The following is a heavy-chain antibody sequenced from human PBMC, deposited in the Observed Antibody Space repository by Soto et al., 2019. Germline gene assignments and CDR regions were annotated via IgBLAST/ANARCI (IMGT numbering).Heavy chain of an antibody. D-gene: IGHD3-3*01. CDR3: ARELGVTIFGVVTDRTNYGMDV. V-gene: IGHV3-33*01. Sequence: GGSLRLSCAASGFTFSSYGMHWVRQAPGKGLEWVAVIWYDGSNKYYADSVKGRFTISRDNSKNTLYLQMNSLRAEDTAVYYCARELGVTIFGVVTDRTNYGMDVWGQGTTVTVSS. CDR1: GFTFSSYG. CDR2: IWYDGSNK. J-gene: IGHJ6*02.